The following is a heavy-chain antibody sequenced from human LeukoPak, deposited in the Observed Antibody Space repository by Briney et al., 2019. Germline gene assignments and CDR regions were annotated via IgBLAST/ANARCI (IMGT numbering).Heavy chain of an antibody. Sequence: GGSLRLSCAASGFTFRSYWMSWVRQAPGKGLEWVANIKQDGSEKYYVDSVKGRFTISRDNAKNSLYLQMNSLRAEDTAVYYCAREPPRDYGSGSYYRVSNWFDPWGQGTLVTVSS. CDR1: GFTFRSYW. CDR2: IKQDGSEK. V-gene: IGHV3-7*01. D-gene: IGHD3-10*01. J-gene: IGHJ5*02. CDR3: AREPPRDYGSGSYYRVSNWFDP.